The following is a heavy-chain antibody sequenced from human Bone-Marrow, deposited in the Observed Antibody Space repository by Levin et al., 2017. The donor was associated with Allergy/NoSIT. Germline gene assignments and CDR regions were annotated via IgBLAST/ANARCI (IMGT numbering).Heavy chain of an antibody. CDR2: INHSGST. CDR1: GGSFSGYY. Sequence: SETLSLTCAVYGGSFSGYYWSWIRQPPGKGLEWIGEINHSGSTNYNPSLKSRVTISVDTSKNQFSLKLSSVTAADTAVYYCARGARFLEWLSRPYFDYWGQGTLVTVSS. V-gene: IGHV4-34*01. J-gene: IGHJ4*02. CDR3: ARGARFLEWLSRPYFDY. D-gene: IGHD3-3*01.